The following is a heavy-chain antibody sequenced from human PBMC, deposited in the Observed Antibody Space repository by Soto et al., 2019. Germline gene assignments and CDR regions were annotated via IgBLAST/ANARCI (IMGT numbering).Heavy chain of an antibody. J-gene: IGHJ4*02. V-gene: IGHV3-74*01. CDR2: ISGEGTVT. Sequence: PGGSLRLSCATSGLTFTTWIHWVRQAPGEGLVWVSRISGEGTVTDYAESVKGRFTVSRDIAKSTVFLQMNSLRVEDTAVYYCERIGFLGEGDFWGQGTRVTVYS. D-gene: IGHD3-16*01. CDR1: GLTFTTW. CDR3: ERIGFLGEGDF.